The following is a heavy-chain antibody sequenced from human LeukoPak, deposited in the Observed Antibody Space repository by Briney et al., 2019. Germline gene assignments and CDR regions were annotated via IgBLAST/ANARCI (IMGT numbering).Heavy chain of an antibody. Sequence: GALRISPSGPGFTFSNHNKKWGPPAPGEGLEWVSSISSSSSYIYYADSVKGRFTISRDNAKNSLYLQMNSLRAEDTAVYYCARDNRLDVWGQGTTVTVSS. V-gene: IGHV3-21*01. CDR3: ARDNRLDV. CDR2: ISSSSSYI. J-gene: IGHJ6*02. CDR1: GFTFSNHN.